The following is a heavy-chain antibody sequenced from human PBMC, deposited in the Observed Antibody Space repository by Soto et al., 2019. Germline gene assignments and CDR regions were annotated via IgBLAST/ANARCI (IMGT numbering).Heavy chain of an antibody. D-gene: IGHD3-10*01. CDR2: IYYSGST. J-gene: IGHJ3*02. CDR1: GCSISSYY. V-gene: IGHV4-59*01. Sequence: PSETLSLTCTFSGCSISSYYWSWIRQPTGKGLEWIGYIYYSGSTNYNPSLKSRVTISVDTSKNQFSLKLSSVTAADTAVYYCARDSMVRGVIIIPGAFDIWGQGTMVTVSS. CDR3: ARDSMVRGVIIIPGAFDI.